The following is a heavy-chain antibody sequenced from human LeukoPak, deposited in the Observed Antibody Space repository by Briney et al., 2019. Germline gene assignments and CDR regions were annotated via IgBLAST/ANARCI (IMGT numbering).Heavy chain of an antibody. CDR2: INAGNGNT. V-gene: IGHV1-3*01. CDR3: ARSRITMVRGVTTLFDY. J-gene: IGHJ4*02. D-gene: IGHD3-10*01. CDR1: GYTFTSYA. Sequence: ALVKVSCKASGYTFTSYAMHWVRQAPGQRLEWMGWINAGNGNTKYSQKFQGRVTITRDTSASTAYMELSSLRSEDTAVYYCARSRITMVRGVTTLFDYWGQGTLVTVSS.